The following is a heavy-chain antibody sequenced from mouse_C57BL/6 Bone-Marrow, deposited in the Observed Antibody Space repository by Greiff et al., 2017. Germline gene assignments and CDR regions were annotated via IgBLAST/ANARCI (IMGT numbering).Heavy chain of an antibody. V-gene: IGHV5-6*01. CDR1: GFTFSSYG. D-gene: IGHD1-1*01. Sequence: EVQLVESGGDLVKPGGSLKLSCAASGFTFSSYGMSWVRQTPDKRLEWVATISSGGSYTYYPDNVKGRFTISRDNAKNNLYLQMSHLKSEDTAMYYCARGDPYYGRDYWYFDVWGTGTTVTVSS. CDR2: ISSGGSYT. J-gene: IGHJ1*03. CDR3: ARGDPYYGRDYWYFDV.